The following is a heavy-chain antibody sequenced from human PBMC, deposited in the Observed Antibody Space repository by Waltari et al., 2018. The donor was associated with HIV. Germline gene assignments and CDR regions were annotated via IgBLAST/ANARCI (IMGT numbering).Heavy chain of an antibody. J-gene: IGHJ4*02. D-gene: IGHD3-16*02. CDR1: GYSISSGYY. V-gene: IGHV4-38-2*01. Sequence: QVQLQESGPGLLKPSETLSLTCAVSGYSISSGYYWGWIRQPPGKGLEWIGIIYHSGSTYYNPSLKSRVTISVDTSKNQFSLKLSSVTAADTAIYHCASAFIEYFDSWGQGTLVTVSS. CDR2: IYHSGST. CDR3: ASAFIEYFDS.